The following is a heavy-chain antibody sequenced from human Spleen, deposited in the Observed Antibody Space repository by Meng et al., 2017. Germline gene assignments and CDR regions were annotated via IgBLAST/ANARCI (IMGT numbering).Heavy chain of an antibody. D-gene: IGHD6-13*01. CDR3: ARGSLEADEDPG. CDR2: INTITGDP. Sequence: QVQLVQSGAEVKKPGASVKVSCKASGYTYTDYQTDWVRQAPGQGLEWMGWINTITGDPTYAQGFTGRFVFSLDTSVSTAYLQISSLKTDDTAVYYCARGSLEADEDPGWGQGTLVTVSS. J-gene: IGHJ4*02. V-gene: IGHV7-4-1*02. CDR1: GYTYTDYQ.